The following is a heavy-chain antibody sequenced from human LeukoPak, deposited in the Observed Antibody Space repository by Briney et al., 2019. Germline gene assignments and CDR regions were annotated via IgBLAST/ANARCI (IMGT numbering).Heavy chain of an antibody. D-gene: IGHD3-3*01. CDR1: GFTFSSYG. J-gene: IGHJ6*03. CDR2: IRYDGSNK. Sequence: GGSLRLSCAASGFTFSSYGMHWVRQAPGKGLEWVAFIRYDGSNKYYADSVKGRFTISRDNSKNTLYLQMNSLRAEDTAVYFCAKIRYDFWSAFTYYYYYMDVWGKGTTVTVSS. CDR3: AKIRYDFWSAFTYYYYYMDV. V-gene: IGHV3-30*02.